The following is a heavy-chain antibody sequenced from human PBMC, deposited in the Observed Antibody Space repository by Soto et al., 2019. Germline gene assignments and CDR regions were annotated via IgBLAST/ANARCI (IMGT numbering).Heavy chain of an antibody. J-gene: IGHJ4*02. CDR1: GGSISSGGYY. D-gene: IGHD1-20*01. CDR3: ARDRGSIITGKTGYFDY. CDR2: IYYSGST. V-gene: IGHV4-31*03. Sequence: PSETLSLTCTVSGGSISSGGYYWSWIRQHPGKGLEWIGYIYYSGSTYYNPSLKSRVTISVDTSKNQSSLKLSSVTAADTAVYYCARDRGSIITGKTGYFDYWGQGNLVTVSS.